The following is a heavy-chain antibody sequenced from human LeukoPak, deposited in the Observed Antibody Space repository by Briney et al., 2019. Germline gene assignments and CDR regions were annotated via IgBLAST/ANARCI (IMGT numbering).Heavy chain of an antibody. CDR3: SKGAHLVVVTATWGIDFDY. CDR2: VRYDGSNE. V-gene: IGHV3-30*02. D-gene: IGHD2-21*02. J-gene: IGHJ4*02. Sequence: PGGSLRLSCAASGFVFRDYGMHWVRQAPGKGLEWVAFVRYDGSNEYYPDSVKGRFTISRDNSKNTLYLQVNSLRAEDTAVYYCSKGAHLVVVTATWGIDFDYWGQGTLVTVSS. CDR1: GFVFRDYG.